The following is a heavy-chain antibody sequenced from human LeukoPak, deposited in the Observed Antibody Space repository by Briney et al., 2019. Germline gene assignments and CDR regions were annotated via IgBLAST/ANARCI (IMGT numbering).Heavy chain of an antibody. D-gene: IGHD2-21*02. V-gene: IGHV3-7*01. CDR3: TRGDPDY. J-gene: IGHJ4*02. Sequence: GGSLRLSCAASGFTFSDYWMQWVRQAPGKGLEWVANINYNGNEKNLVESVKGRFTISRDNAKNSLFLQMNSLRVEDTAVYYCTRGDPDYWGLGTLVTVSS. CDR1: GFTFSDYW. CDR2: INYNGNEK.